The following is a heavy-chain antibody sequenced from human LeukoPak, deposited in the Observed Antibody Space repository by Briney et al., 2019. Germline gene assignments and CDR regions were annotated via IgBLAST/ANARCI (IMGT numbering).Heavy chain of an antibody. Sequence: PGGSLRLSCTASGFTFGDYAMSWVRQAPGKGLEWVGFIRSKAYGGTTDYAAPVKGRFTISRDDSKNTLYLQMNSLKTEDTAVYYCTTDLLLLWFGEQFTCWGKGTTVTVSS. CDR3: TTDLLLLWFGEQFTC. V-gene: IGHV3-49*04. D-gene: IGHD3-10*01. CDR2: IRSKAYGGTT. CDR1: GFTFGDYA. J-gene: IGHJ6*04.